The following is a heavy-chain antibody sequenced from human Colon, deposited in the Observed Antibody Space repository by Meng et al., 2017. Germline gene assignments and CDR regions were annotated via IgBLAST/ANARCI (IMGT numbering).Heavy chain of an antibody. J-gene: IGHJ4*02. D-gene: IGHD3-22*01. CDR3: ARDFHSTMTVFDS. V-gene: IGHV4-4*02. CDR1: GGAITNDNW. Sequence: QVQLQESGPRLVKPSGTLSLTCAVSGGAITNDNWCSWVRQPPGKGLEWIGEIFHAGNTNYNPSLKSRVTMSLDKSKNQFSLTLTSLTAADTAVYYCARDFHSTMTVFDSWGQGTLVTVSS. CDR2: IFHAGNT.